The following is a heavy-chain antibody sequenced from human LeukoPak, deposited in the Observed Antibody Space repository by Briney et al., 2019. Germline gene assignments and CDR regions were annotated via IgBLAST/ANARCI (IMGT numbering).Heavy chain of an antibody. CDR2: IKPDGSEK. J-gene: IGHJ4*02. CDR1: GFTFTKNW. V-gene: IGHV3-7*01. Sequence: GGSLRLSCAASGFTFTKNWVNWVRQAPGKGLEWVANIKPDGSEKFYVDSVKGRFTISRDNAKNSLYLQMNSLRAEDTAVYYCARGITYYDILTGYPIFDYWGQGTLVTVSS. CDR3: ARGITYYDILTGYPIFDY. D-gene: IGHD3-9*01.